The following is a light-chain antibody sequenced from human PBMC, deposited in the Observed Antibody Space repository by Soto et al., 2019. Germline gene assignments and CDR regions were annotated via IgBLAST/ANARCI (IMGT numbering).Light chain of an antibody. CDR1: QSVSSY. J-gene: IGKJ4*01. CDR3: KQRIT. V-gene: IGKV3-11*01. CDR2: DAS. Sequence: EIVLTQSPATLSLSPGERATLSCRASQSVSSYLAWYQQKPGQAPRLLIYDASNRATGIPARFSGSGSATDITLTIRGLEPEDFAVYYSKQRITFGGGTKVDIK.